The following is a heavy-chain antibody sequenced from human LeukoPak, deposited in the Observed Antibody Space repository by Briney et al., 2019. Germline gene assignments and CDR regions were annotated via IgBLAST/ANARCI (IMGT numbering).Heavy chain of an antibody. J-gene: IGHJ4*02. CDR1: GFTFSSYA. Sequence: GGSLRLSCAASGFTFSSYAMSWVRQAPGKGLEWVSAISGSGGSTYYADSVKGRFTISRDNTMNSLYLQMSSLRAEDTAVYYCATDRGWRTSGYYLYYFEYWGQGTLVTYSS. CDR2: ISGSGGST. V-gene: IGHV3-23*01. CDR3: ATDRGWRTSGYYLYYFEY. D-gene: IGHD3-3*01.